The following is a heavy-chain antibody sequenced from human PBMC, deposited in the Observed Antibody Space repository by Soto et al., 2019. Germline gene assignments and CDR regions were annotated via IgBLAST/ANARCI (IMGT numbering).Heavy chain of an antibody. CDR3: ARMRSDYDSSGLDY. Sequence: SGPTLVNPTQTLTLTCTFSGFSLSTSGMRVSWIRQAPGKALEWLARIDWDEDRFYSTSLKTRLTISKDTSKNQVVLTMTKMDPVDTATYYCARMRSDYDSSGLDYWGQGILVTVSS. CDR2: IDWDEDR. J-gene: IGHJ4*02. V-gene: IGHV2-70*04. CDR1: GFSLSTSGMR. D-gene: IGHD3-22*01.